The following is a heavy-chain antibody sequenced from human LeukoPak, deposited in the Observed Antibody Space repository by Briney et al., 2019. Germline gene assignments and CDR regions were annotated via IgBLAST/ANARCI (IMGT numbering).Heavy chain of an antibody. V-gene: IGHV4-61*05. J-gene: IGHJ3*02. Sequence: SETLSLTCTVSGGSISSSSYYWGWIRQPPGKGLEWIGYIYYSGSTNYNPSLKGRVTISVDTSKNQFSLKLSSVTAADTAVYYCARNLFGAGVVAATTFDIWGQGTMVTVSS. CDR1: GGSISSSSYY. CDR3: ARNLFGAGVVAATTFDI. CDR2: IYYSGST. D-gene: IGHD2-15*01.